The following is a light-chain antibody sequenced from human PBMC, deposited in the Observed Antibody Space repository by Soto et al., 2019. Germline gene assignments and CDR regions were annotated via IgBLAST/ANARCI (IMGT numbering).Light chain of an antibody. CDR2: SAS. CDR1: KSINSN. CDR3: QQYGNWPRT. J-gene: IGKJ1*01. Sequence: EIVMPPYPATLSVSPGERATLSSRASKSINSNLAWYKQNPGQTPRLLIYSASTRSTNIPARFSGSGSETEVTLSVSSVESEACAGYDCQQYGNWPRTVGQGTKVEIK. V-gene: IGKV3-15*01.